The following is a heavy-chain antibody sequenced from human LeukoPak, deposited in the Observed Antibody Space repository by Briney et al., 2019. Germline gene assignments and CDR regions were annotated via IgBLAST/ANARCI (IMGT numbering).Heavy chain of an antibody. Sequence: PGGSLRLSCAASGFTVSSNYMSWVHQAPGKGLEWVSVIYSGGSTYYADSVKGRFTISRDNSKNTLYLQMNSLRAEDTAVYYCARSLRDGYNPFDYWGQGTLVTVSS. CDR2: IYSGGST. CDR1: GFTVSSNY. D-gene: IGHD5-24*01. CDR3: ARSLRDGYNPFDY. J-gene: IGHJ4*02. V-gene: IGHV3-66*01.